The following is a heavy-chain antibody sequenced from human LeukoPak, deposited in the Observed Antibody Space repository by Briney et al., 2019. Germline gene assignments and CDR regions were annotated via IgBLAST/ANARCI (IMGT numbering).Heavy chain of an antibody. V-gene: IGHV3-23*01. Sequence: PGGSLRLSCAASGFAFSSYAMSWVRQAPGKGLEWVSAISGSGGSTYYADSVKGRFTISRDNSKNTLYLQMNSLRAEDTAVYYCAKGHDGSGYYSNWFDPWGQGTLVTVSS. CDR3: AKGHDGSGYYSNWFDP. CDR1: GFAFSSYA. D-gene: IGHD3-22*01. CDR2: ISGSGGST. J-gene: IGHJ5*02.